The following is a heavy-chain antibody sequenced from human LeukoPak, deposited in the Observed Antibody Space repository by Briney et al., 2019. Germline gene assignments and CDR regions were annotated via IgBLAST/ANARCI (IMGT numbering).Heavy chain of an antibody. CDR3: AKDRKITMVRGVIIWGAFDI. CDR2: ISGSGGST. J-gene: IGHJ3*02. D-gene: IGHD3-10*01. CDR1: GFTFSSYA. V-gene: IGHV3-23*01. Sequence: GGSLRLSCAASGFTFSSYAMSWVRQAPGKGLEWVSAISGSGGSTYYADSVKGRFTISRDNSKNTLYLQMNSLRAEDTAVYYCAKDRKITMVRGVIIWGAFDIWGQGTMVTVSS.